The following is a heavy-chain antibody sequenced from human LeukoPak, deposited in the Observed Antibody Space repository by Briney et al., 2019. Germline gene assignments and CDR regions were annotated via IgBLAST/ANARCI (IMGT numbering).Heavy chain of an antibody. D-gene: IGHD2-15*01. CDR2: IWYDGSNK. CDR1: GFTFSSYG. J-gene: IGHJ5*02. CDR3: ARGSLRYCSGGSCNWFAP. V-gene: IGHV3-33*01. Sequence: GRSLRLSCAASGFTFSSYGMHWVRQAPGKGLEWVAVIWYDGSNKYYADSVKGRFTISRDNSKNTLYLQMNSLRAEDTAVYYCARGSLRYCSGGSCNWFAPWGQGTLVTVSS.